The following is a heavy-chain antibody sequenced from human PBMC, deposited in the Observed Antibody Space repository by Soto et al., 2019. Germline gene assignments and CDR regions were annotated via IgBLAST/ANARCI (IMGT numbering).Heavy chain of an antibody. V-gene: IGHV3-66*01. D-gene: IGHD4-17*01. CDR2: IYSDAAA. J-gene: IGHJ4*02. CDR3: ARGRPGYGDYDY. Sequence: GGSLRLSCAASGFTVSTTYMSWVRQAPGKGLEWVSVIYSDAAAYYADFVEGRFTISRDSSENTLYFQMNSLRAEDTAVYYCARGRPGYGDYDYWGQGTLVTVS. CDR1: GFTVSTTY.